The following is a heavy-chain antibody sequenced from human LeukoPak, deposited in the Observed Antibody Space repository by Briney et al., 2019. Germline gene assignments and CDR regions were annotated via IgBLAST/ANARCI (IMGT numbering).Heavy chain of an antibody. CDR2: ISWNSGSI. CDR1: GFTFDDYA. V-gene: IGHV3-9*01. CDR3: AKGLEQWELLRIFGYYYGMDV. J-gene: IGHJ6*02. D-gene: IGHD1-26*01. Sequence: GGSLRLSCAASGFTFDDYAMHWVRQAPGKGLEWVSGISWNSGSIGYADSVKGRFTISRDNAKSSLYLQMNSLRAEDTALYYCAKGLEQWELLRIFGYYYGMDVWGQGTTVTVSS.